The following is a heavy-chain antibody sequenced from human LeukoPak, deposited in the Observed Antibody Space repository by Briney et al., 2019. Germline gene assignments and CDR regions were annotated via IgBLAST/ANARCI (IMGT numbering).Heavy chain of an antibody. D-gene: IGHD2-21*01. CDR1: VGTFINDG. CDR2: IIPILTTP. J-gene: IGHJ6*02. V-gene: IGHV1-69*13. CDR3: ARGAGFKSGRTIHFFGMDV. Sequence: ASVKVSCKASVGTFINDGISWVRQAPGQGREWMGGIIPILTTPKYAQKFQGRVTISADESTSTAYMELSSLRAEDTALYYCARGAGFKSGRTIHFFGMDVWGQGTTVTVSS.